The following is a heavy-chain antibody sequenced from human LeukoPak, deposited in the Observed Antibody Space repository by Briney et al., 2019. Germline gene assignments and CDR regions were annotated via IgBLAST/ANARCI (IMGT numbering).Heavy chain of an antibody. Sequence: GGSLRLSCAASGFTFSSYWMSWVRQAPGKGLEWVANIKQDGSEKYNVDSVKGRFTISRDNAKNSLYLQMNSLRAEDTAVYYCARPGISGSYFYWGQGTLVTVSS. D-gene: IGHD1-26*01. CDR2: IKQDGSEK. CDR3: ARPGISGSYFY. CDR1: GFTFSSYW. V-gene: IGHV3-7*01. J-gene: IGHJ4*02.